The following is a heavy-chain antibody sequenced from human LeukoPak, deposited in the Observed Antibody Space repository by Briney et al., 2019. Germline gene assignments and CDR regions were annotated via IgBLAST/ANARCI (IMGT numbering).Heavy chain of an antibody. CDR1: GFTFSNAW. D-gene: IGHD3-22*01. J-gene: IGHJ4*02. V-gene: IGHV3-15*01. CDR3: TTDAPGYYDSSGYYLDY. Sequence: GGSLRLSCAASGFTFSNAWMSWVRQAPGKGLEWVGRIKSKTDGGTTDYAAPVKGRFTISRDDSKNTPYLQMNSLKTEDTAVYYCTTDAPGYYDSSGYYLDYWGQGTLVTVSS. CDR2: IKSKTDGGTT.